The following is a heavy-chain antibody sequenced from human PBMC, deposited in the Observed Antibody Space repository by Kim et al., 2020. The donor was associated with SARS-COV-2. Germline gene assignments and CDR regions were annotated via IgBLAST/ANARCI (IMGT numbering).Heavy chain of an antibody. J-gene: IGHJ6*02. Sequence: DHVKGRVSISRDNTNNTLYLQISSLRGEDTAIYYCTRGVTTLAYYYYGLDVWGQGTTVTVSS. V-gene: IGHV3-30*07. D-gene: IGHD4-4*01. CDR3: TRGVTTLAYYYYGLDV.